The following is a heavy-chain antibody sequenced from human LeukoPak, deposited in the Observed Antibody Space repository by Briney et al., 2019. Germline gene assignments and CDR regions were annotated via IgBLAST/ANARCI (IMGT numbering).Heavy chain of an antibody. J-gene: IGHJ5*02. CDR3: ATDPIAAAGTGWFDP. CDR1: GYTLTELS. Sequence: ASVKVSCKVSGYTLTELSMHWVRQAPGKGLEWVGGFDPEDGETIYAQKFQGRVTMTEDTSTDTAYMELSSLRSEGTAVYYCATDPIAAAGTGWFDPWGQGTLVTVSS. CDR2: FDPEDGET. D-gene: IGHD6-13*01. V-gene: IGHV1-24*01.